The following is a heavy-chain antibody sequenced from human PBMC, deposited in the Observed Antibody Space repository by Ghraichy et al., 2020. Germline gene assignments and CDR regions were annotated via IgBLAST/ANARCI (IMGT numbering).Heavy chain of an antibody. J-gene: IGHJ3*02. CDR1: GASISSGGYY. V-gene: IGHV4-31*01. Sequence: SQTLSLTCSVSGASISSGGYYWTWIRQHPGKGLEWIGYISYSGNTYYHPSLKSLITMSVDTSKNQFSLKVNSVTAADTALYYFARAHDNDASYALDIWGQGTMVTVSS. CDR2: ISYSGNT. CDR3: ARAHDNDASYALDI. D-gene: IGHD3-16*01.